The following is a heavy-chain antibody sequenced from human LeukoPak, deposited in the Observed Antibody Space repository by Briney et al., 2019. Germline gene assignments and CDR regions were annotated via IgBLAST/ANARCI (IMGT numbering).Heavy chain of an antibody. CDR1: GGSISSSSYY. CDR3: ARHAPSYDYYGSGGYYMDV. V-gene: IGHV4-39*01. CDR2: IFYTGTT. Sequence: SEALSLTCTVSGGSISSSSYYWGWIRQPPGKGLEWIGSIFYTGTTFYIPSLKSRLTISVDTSKNQFSLRLTSVTAADTAVYYCARHAPSYDYYGSGGYYMDVWGTGTTVTISS. J-gene: IGHJ6*03. D-gene: IGHD3-10*01.